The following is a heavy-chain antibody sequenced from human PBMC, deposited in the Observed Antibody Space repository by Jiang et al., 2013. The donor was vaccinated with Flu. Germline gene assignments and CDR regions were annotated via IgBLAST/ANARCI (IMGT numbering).Heavy chain of an antibody. CDR2: ISGSGGST. CDR1: GFTFSSYA. V-gene: IGHV3-23*01. D-gene: IGHD1-26*01. CDR3: AKVVYSGSYHLDY. J-gene: IGHJ4*02. Sequence: VQLLESGGGLVQPGGSLRLSCAASGFTFSSYAMSWVRQAPGKGLEWVSAISGSGGSTYYADSVKGRFTISRDNSKNTLYLQMNSLRAEDTTVYYCAKVVYSGSYHLDYWGQGTLVTVSS.